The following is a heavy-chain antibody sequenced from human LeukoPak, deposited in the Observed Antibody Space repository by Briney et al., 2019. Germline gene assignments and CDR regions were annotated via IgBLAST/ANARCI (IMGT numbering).Heavy chain of an antibody. J-gene: IGHJ3*02. V-gene: IGHV1-46*01. Sequence: ASVKVSCKASGYTFTSYYMHWVRQAPGQGLEWTGLINPSGGSTSYAQKFQGRVTMTRDTSTSTVYMELSSLRSEDTAVYYCARVRYYDSSGYYDNDAFDIWGQGTMVTVSS. CDR2: INPSGGST. D-gene: IGHD3-22*01. CDR3: ARVRYYDSSGYYDNDAFDI. CDR1: GYTFTSYY.